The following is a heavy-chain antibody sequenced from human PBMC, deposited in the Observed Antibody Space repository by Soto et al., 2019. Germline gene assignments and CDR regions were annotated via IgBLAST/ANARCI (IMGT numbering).Heavy chain of an antibody. CDR1: GGSMSSNYH. CDR2: IYYSGRS. CDR3: ARYDSGRFGYGFDY. D-gene: IGHD3-10*01. V-gene: IGHV4-39*01. Sequence: PSETLSLTCTVSGGSMSSNYHWGWIRQPPGKGLEWTGNIYYSGRSYYNPSLKSRLTISVDTSKNQFSLYVSSVTAADTAVYYCARYDSGRFGYGFDYWGQGTQVTVSS. J-gene: IGHJ4*02.